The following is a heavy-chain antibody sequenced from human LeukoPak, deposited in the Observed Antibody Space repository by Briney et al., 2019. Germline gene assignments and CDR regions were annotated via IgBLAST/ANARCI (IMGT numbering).Heavy chain of an antibody. J-gene: IGHJ4*02. CDR2: INAGNGNT. V-gene: IGHV1-3*03. Sequence: ASVKVSCKASGYTFTSYAMHWVRQAPGQRLEWMGWINAGNGNTKYSQEFQGRVTITRDTSASTAYMELSSLRSEDMAVYYCARGLWEYDFWSGYYLILDYWGQGTLVTVSS. CDR3: ARGLWEYDFWSGYYLILDY. CDR1: GYTFTSYA. D-gene: IGHD3-3*01.